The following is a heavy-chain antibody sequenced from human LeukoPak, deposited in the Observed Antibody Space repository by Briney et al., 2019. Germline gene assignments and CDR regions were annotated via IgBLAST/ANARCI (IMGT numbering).Heavy chain of an antibody. Sequence: SETLSLTCTVSRGSISSGGNYWSRLRQHPGKGLEWIGYIYYSGSTYYNPSLKSRVTISVDTSKNQFSLKLSSVTAADTAVYYCARDLDNWGSPDAFDIWGQGTMVTVSS. CDR3: ARDLDNWGSPDAFDI. D-gene: IGHD7-27*01. CDR2: IYYSGST. J-gene: IGHJ3*02. CDR1: RGSISSGGNY. V-gene: IGHV4-31*03.